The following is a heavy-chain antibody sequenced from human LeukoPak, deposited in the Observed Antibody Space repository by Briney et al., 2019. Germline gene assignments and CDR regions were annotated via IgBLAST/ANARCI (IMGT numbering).Heavy chain of an antibody. V-gene: IGHV3-53*01. J-gene: IGHJ4*02. CDR1: GFTVSSNS. Sequence: GGSLRLSCTVSGFTVSSNSMSWVRQAPGKGLEWVSFIYSAGNTHYSDSVKGRFTISIDNSKNTLYLQMNSLRAEDTAVYYCARGGILLWFGELYWGQGTLVTVSS. CDR2: IYSAGNT. CDR3: ARGGILLWFGELY. D-gene: IGHD3-10*01.